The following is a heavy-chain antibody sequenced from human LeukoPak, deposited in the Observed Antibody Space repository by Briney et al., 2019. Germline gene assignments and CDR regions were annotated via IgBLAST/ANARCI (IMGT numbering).Heavy chain of an antibody. CDR1: GFTVSSNY. J-gene: IGHJ4*02. V-gene: IGHV3-66*04. CDR3: ARHISYGDYLDFDY. D-gene: IGHD4-17*01. CDR2: IYSSGST. Sequence: GGSLRLSCAASGFTVSSNYMSWVRQAPGKGLEWVSVIYSSGSTYYADSVKGRSTISRDNSKNTLYLQMNSLRAEDTAVYYCARHISYGDYLDFDYWGQGTLVTVSS.